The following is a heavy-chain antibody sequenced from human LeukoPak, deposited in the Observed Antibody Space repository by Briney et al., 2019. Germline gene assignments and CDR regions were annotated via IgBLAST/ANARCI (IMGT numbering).Heavy chain of an antibody. V-gene: IGHV3-23*01. Sequence: PGGSLRLSCAASRFTFSSYGMNWVRQAPGKGLEWVSAISGSGSNKYYADSVKGRFTISRDNSKNTLFLQMNSLRGEDTAMYYCVRGDLRLPRSTPDCWGQGTLVTVSS. CDR3: VRGDLRLPRSTPDC. CDR1: RFTFSSYG. J-gene: IGHJ4*02. CDR2: ISGSGSNK. D-gene: IGHD5/OR15-5a*01.